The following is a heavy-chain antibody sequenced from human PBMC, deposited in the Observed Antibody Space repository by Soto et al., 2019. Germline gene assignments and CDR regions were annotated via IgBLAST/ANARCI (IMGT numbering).Heavy chain of an antibody. CDR2: IYYSGTT. CDR1: GGSISSISYC. Sequence: SETLSLTCTVSGGSISSISYCWDWIRQPPGKGLEWVGTIYYSGTTYYYPSLRGRVTISVDTSKNQFSLKLSSVTAADTAVYYCAKGRNLNWNHNFDSWGQGXLVTVHS. D-gene: IGHD1-1*01. J-gene: IGHJ4*02. V-gene: IGHV4-39*01. CDR3: AKGRNLNWNHNFDS.